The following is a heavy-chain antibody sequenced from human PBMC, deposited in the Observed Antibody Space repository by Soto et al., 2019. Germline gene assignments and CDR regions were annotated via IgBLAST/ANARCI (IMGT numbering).Heavy chain of an antibody. CDR1: GFTFSSYA. CDR2: ISGSGGST. CDR3: AKGLVGYDFWSGYSVGSGMDV. D-gene: IGHD3-3*01. J-gene: IGHJ6*02. Sequence: GGSLRLSCAASGFTFSSYAMSWVRQAPGKGLEWVSAISGSGGSTYYADSVKGRFTISRDNSKHTLYLQMNSLRAGDTAVYYCAKGLVGYDFWSGYSVGSGMDVWGQGTTVTVSS. V-gene: IGHV3-23*01.